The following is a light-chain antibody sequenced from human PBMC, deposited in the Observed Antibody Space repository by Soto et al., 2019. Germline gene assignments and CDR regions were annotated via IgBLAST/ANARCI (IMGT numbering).Light chain of an antibody. Sequence: DIVMTQSPLSLPVTPGEPASISCRSSQSLLHSNGYNYFDWYLQKPGQSPQLLIYLGSNRASGGPGRFSGSGSGADFTRKISRVEAEDVWVYYCMQALQTPWTFGQGTKVEIK. J-gene: IGKJ1*01. CDR3: MQALQTPWT. CDR1: QSLLHSNGYNY. V-gene: IGKV2-28*01. CDR2: LGS.